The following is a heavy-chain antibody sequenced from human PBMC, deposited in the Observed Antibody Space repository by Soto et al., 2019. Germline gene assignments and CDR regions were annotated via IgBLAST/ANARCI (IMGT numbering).Heavy chain of an antibody. J-gene: IGHJ4*02. CDR3: ARYRISGSWSKFDY. CDR1: GVSISSGGYY. Sequence: SETLSLTCTVSGVSISSGGYYWSWIRQHPGKGLQWIGNIYYSGSTNYNPSLKSRIIISLDTSKNQFSLKLSSVTAADTAVYFCARYRISGSWSKFDYWGQGTLVTVSS. V-gene: IGHV4-31*03. CDR2: IYYSGST. D-gene: IGHD6-13*01.